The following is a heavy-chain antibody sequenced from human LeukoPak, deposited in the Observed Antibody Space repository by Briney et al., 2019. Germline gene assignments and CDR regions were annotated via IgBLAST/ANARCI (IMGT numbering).Heavy chain of an antibody. Sequence: GGSLRLSRTASGFTLSSYAMSWVRQAPGEGLEWVSTISGSADNTNYAEAVKGRFTISRDNSKNTMYLQMNSLRAEDTAVYYCAKQGFGCWGQGTLVTVSS. CDR1: GFTLSSYA. CDR2: ISGSADNT. J-gene: IGHJ4*02. CDR3: AKQGFGC. V-gene: IGHV3-23*01.